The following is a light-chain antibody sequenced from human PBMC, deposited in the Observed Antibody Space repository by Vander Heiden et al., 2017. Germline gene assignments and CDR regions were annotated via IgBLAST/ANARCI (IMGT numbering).Light chain of an antibody. V-gene: IGKV3-11*01. Sequence: EIVLTQSPATLSLSPGDSATHPCRASQSVSSYLAWYHQKPGQAPRLPIYDASNRATGIPARFSGSASGTDFTLTISSLEPEDFAVYYCQQRSNWPPTFGQGTRLEIK. CDR3: QQRSNWPPT. CDR1: QSVSSY. J-gene: IGKJ5*01. CDR2: DAS.